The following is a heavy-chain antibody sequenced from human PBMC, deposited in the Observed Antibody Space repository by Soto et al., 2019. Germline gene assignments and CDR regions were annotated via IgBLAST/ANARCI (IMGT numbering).Heavy chain of an antibody. Sequence: SETLSLTCTVSCGSISTYYWSWVRQPAGKGLEWIGRIYSSGDTDYTSSLKSRVTMSIDTSKNQFSLKLNSVTAADTAVYYCARDTRLEGATVGLYDFWGQGTLVTVSS. V-gene: IGHV4-4*07. CDR3: ARDTRLEGATVGLYDF. J-gene: IGHJ4*02. D-gene: IGHD1-26*01. CDR2: IYSSGDT. CDR1: CGSISTYY.